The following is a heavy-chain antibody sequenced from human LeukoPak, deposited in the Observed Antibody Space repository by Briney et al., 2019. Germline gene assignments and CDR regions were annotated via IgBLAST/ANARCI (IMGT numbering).Heavy chain of an antibody. J-gene: IGHJ6*03. CDR3: AREASMVPWDYYYYMDV. Sequence: ASVKVSCKASGYTFTSYGISWVRQAPGQGLEWMGWISAYNGNTNYAQKLQGRVTMTTDTSTSTAYMELRSLRSDDTAVYYCAREASMVPWDYYYYMDVWGKGTTVTVSS. CDR2: ISAYNGNT. CDR1: GYTFTSYG. V-gene: IGHV1-18*01. D-gene: IGHD3-10*01.